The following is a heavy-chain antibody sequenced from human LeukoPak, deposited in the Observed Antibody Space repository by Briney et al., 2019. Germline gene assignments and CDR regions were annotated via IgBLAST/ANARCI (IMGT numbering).Heavy chain of an antibody. D-gene: IGHD3-22*01. Sequence: SETLSLTCTVSGGSISSSSYYWGWIRQPPGKGLERIGSIYYSGSTYYNPSLKSRVTISVDTSKNQFSLKLSSVTAADTAVYYCARDLLTSGHYDSGQYYFDYWGQGTLVTVSS. CDR1: GGSISSSSYY. V-gene: IGHV4-39*07. CDR3: ARDLLTSGHYDSGQYYFDY. CDR2: IYYSGST. J-gene: IGHJ4*02.